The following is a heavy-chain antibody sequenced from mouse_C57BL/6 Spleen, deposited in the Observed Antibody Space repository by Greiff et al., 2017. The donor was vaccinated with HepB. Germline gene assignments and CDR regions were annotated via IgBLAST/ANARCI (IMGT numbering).Heavy chain of an antibody. D-gene: IGHD2-4*01. CDR2: ILPGSGST. J-gene: IGHJ2*01. Sequence: QVQLQQSGAELMKPGASVKLSCKATGYTFTGYWIEWVKQRPGHGLEWIGEILPGSGSTNYNKKFKGKATFTADTSSNTAYMPLSSLTTEDSAIYYEARWKDDYDRPYYFDYWGQGTTLTVFS. CDR3: ARWKDDYDRPYYFDY. V-gene: IGHV1-9*01. CDR1: GYTFTGYW.